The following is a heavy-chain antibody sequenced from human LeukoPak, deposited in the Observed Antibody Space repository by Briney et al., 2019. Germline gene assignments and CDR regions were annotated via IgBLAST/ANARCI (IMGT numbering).Heavy chain of an antibody. CDR1: GFTFSSYG. Sequence: GSLRLSCAASGFTFSSYGMHWVRQAPGKGLEWVAVISYDGSNKYYADSVKGRFTISRDNFKNTLYLQMNSLRAEDTAVYYCAKEQQPGGFDYWGQGTLVTVSS. CDR2: ISYDGSNK. D-gene: IGHD6-13*01. V-gene: IGHV3-30*18. J-gene: IGHJ4*02. CDR3: AKEQQPGGFDY.